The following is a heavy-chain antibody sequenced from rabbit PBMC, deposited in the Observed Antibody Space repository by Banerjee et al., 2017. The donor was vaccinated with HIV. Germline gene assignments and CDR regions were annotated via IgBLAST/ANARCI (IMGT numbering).Heavy chain of an antibody. J-gene: IGHJ4*01. CDR3: AREDDDYGNWNL. CDR1: GFSFSSGYN. D-gene: IGHD2-1*01. Sequence: QSLEESGGDLVKPGASLTLTCTASGFSFSSGYNMCWVRQAPGKGLEWIACIDVGSSGRTWYASWAKGRFTISKTSSTTVTLQMTSLTAADTATYFCAREDDDYGNWNLWGPGTLVTVS. V-gene: IGHV1S40*01. CDR2: IDVGSSGRT.